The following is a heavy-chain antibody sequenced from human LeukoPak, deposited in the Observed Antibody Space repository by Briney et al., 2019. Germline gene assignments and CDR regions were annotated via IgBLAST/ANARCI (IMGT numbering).Heavy chain of an antibody. Sequence: GASVKVSCKASGYTFTGYYMHWVRQAPGQGLEWMGWISAYNGNTNYAQKLQGRVTMTTDTSTSTAYMELRSLRSDDTAVYYCARVRRYCSSTSCYFSPSPIDYWGQGTLVTVSS. CDR1: GYTFTGYY. CDR2: ISAYNGNT. CDR3: ARVRRYCSSTSCYFSPSPIDY. D-gene: IGHD2-2*01. V-gene: IGHV1-18*04. J-gene: IGHJ4*02.